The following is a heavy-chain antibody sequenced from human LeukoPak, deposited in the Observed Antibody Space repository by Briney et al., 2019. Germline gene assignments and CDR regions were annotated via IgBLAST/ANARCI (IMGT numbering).Heavy chain of an antibody. J-gene: IGHJ4*02. CDR2: MYTGGST. D-gene: IGHD6-25*01. V-gene: IGHV4-4*07. Sequence: SETLSLTCTVSGDTIRSYYWSWIRRPAGKGLEWIGRMYTGGSTNYNPSLKSRVTMSGDTSKNQVSLRLTSVTAADTAVYYCARGSRSGWPIHWGQGTLVTVSS. CDR1: GDTIRSYY. CDR3: ARGSRSGWPIH.